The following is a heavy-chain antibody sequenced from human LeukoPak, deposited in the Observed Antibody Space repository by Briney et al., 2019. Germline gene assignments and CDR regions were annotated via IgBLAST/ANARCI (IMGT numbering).Heavy chain of an antibody. V-gene: IGHV4-59*01. CDR2: IYYSGSI. Sequence: SETLSLTCTVSGGSISSYYWSWIRQPPGKGLEWIGYIYYSGSINYNPSLKSRVTISVDTSKNQFSLKLSSVTAADTAVYYCARDRNYRRYYYGMDVWGQGTTVTVSS. D-gene: IGHD1-7*01. CDR3: ARDRNYRRYYYGMDV. CDR1: GGSISSYY. J-gene: IGHJ6*02.